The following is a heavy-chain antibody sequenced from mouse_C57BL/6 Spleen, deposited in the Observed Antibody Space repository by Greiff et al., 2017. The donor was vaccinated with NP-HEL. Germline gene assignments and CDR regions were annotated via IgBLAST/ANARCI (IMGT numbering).Heavy chain of an antibody. CDR3: ARFLGRGYYAMDY. CDR1: GYTFTSYT. V-gene: IGHV1-4*01. CDR2: INPSSGYT. Sequence: VKLQESGAELARPGASVKMSCKASGYTFTSYTMHWVKQRPGQGLEWIGYINPSSGYTKYNQKFKDKATLTADKSSSTAYMQLSSLTSEDSAVYYCARFLGRGYYAMDYWGQGTSVTVSS. D-gene: IGHD4-1*01. J-gene: IGHJ4*01.